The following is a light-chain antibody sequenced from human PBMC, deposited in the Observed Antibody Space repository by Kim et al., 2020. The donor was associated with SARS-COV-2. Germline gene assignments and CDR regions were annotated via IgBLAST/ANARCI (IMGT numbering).Light chain of an antibody. CDR2: GIS. CDR3: QQYGASPIT. Sequence: IVLTQSPGTLSLSPGERATLSCRASQSVSSNYLAWYQQKPGQAPRLLIHGISTRATGFPDRFSGRGSGTDFTLTIGRLEPEDFAVYYCQQYGASPITFGGGTKVDIK. J-gene: IGKJ4*01. CDR1: QSVSSNY. V-gene: IGKV3-20*01.